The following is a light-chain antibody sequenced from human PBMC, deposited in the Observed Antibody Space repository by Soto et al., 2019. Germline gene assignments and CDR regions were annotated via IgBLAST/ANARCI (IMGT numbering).Light chain of an antibody. CDR1: SSDVGAYDF. V-gene: IGLV2-11*01. CDR2: DVI. Sequence: QSALTQPRSVSGSLGQSVTISCTGTSSDVGAYDFVSWYQQNPGKAPRLIIFDVIKRPSGVPDRFSGSKSGNTASLTISGLQSEDEADYYCCSSTGISTLLFATGTKVTVL. J-gene: IGLJ1*01. CDR3: CSSTGISTLL.